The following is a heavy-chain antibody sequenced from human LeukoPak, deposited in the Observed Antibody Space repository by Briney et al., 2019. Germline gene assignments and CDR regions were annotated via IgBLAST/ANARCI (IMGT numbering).Heavy chain of an antibody. J-gene: IGHJ5*02. V-gene: IGHV3-53*01. D-gene: IGHD6-19*01. Sequence: GGPLRLSCAASGVIVSRNFMSWVRKAPGKGLQWAAIMYAGGTTDYSDSVRGRFHISRDSSNNTLSLQINSLRAEDTAVYYCARGSGSGWPLDRWGQGALVTVSS. CDR3: ARGSGSGWPLDR. CDR2: MYAGGTT. CDR1: GVIVSRNF.